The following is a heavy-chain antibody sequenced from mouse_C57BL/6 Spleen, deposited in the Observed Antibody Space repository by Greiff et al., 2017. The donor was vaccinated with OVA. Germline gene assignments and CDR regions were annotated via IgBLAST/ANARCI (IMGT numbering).Heavy chain of an antibody. D-gene: IGHD2-1*01. V-gene: IGHV5-12*01. J-gene: IGHJ1*03. Sequence: EVKLVESGGGLVQPGGSLKLSCAASGFTFSDYYMYWVRQTPEKRLEWVAYISNGGGSTYYPDTVKGRFTISRDNAKNPLYLQMSRLKSEDTAMYYCARGDGNHWYFDVWGTGTTVTVSS. CDR1: GFTFSDYY. CDR3: ARGDGNHWYFDV. CDR2: ISNGGGST.